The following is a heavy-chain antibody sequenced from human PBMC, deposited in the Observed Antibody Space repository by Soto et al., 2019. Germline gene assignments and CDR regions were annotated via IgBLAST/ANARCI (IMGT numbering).Heavy chain of an antibody. V-gene: IGHV3-30-3*01. J-gene: IGHJ6*02. D-gene: IGHD6-19*01. CDR1: GFTFSNYA. CDR2: ILHDGSNK. Sequence: QAQLVESGGGVVQPGRSLRLSCAASGFTFSNYAMHWVRQAPGKGLEWLMVILHDGSNKYYADSVKGRFTISRDNSENTLYLQMNSLRAEDTAVYYCARDWLVQAYYHYDMGVWGQGTTVTVSS. CDR3: ARDWLVQAYYHYDMGV.